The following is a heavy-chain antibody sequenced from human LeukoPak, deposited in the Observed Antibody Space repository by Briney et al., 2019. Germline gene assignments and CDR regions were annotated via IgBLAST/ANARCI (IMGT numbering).Heavy chain of an antibody. CDR2: IYYSGST. Sequence: SETLSLTCTVSGSSISSSSYYWGWIRQPPGKGLEWIGSIYYSGSTYYNPSLKSRVTISVDTSKNQFSLKLSSVTAADTAVYYCARDGGYDSSGYVTDYWGQGTLVTVSS. D-gene: IGHD3-22*01. CDR1: GSSISSSSYY. CDR3: ARDGGYDSSGYVTDY. V-gene: IGHV4-39*07. J-gene: IGHJ4*02.